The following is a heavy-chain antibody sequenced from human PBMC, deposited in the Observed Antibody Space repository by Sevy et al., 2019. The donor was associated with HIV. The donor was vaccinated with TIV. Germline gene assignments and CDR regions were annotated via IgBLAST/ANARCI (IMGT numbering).Heavy chain of an antibody. J-gene: IGHJ4*02. Sequence: GGSLRLSCAASGFSYSSYGMHWVRQAPGKGLEWVAYIQYDGSNKDYADSVKGRFTISKDNSKNTMDLQMHSLGVEDTAVYYCVKEGGGEGGDHWGQGTLVTVSS. V-gene: IGHV3-30*02. D-gene: IGHD3-10*01. CDR2: IQYDGSNK. CDR1: GFSYSSYG. CDR3: VKEGGGEGGDH.